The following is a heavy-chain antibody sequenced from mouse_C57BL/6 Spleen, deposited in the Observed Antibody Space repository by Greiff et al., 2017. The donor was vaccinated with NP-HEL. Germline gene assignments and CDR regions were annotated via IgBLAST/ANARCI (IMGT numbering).Heavy chain of an antibody. CDR1: GFTFSDYG. CDR2: ISSGSSTI. CDR3: AISSGYVRGYAMDY. V-gene: IGHV5-17*01. J-gene: IGHJ4*01. D-gene: IGHD3-2*02. Sequence: EVQLVESGGGLVKPGGSLKLSCAASGFTFSDYGMHWVRQAPEKGLEWVAYISSGSSTIYYADTVKGRFTISRDNAKNTLFLQMTSLRSEDTAMYYCAISSGYVRGYAMDYWGQGTSVTVSS.